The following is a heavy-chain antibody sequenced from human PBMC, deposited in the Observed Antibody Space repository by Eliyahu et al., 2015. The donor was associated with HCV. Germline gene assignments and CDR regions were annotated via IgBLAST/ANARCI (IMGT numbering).Heavy chain of an antibody. Sequence: QVQLVESGGGVVXPGRSLRLSXAAXGLTFSXYGMHWVRQAPGKGLEWVAVIWYDGSNKYYADSVKGRFTISRDNSKNTLYLQMNSLRAEDTAVYYCAREHYGMDVWGQGTTVTVSS. V-gene: IGHV3-33*01. CDR3: AREHYGMDV. J-gene: IGHJ6*02. CDR2: IWYDGSNK. CDR1: GLTFSXYG.